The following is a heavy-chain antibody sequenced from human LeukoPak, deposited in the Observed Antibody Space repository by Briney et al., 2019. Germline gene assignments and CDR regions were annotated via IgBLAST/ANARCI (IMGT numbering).Heavy chain of an antibody. CDR3: ARASLRFTFDY. J-gene: IGHJ4*02. CDR1: GGSISSGDYY. Sequence: SETPSLTCTVSGGSISSGDYYWSWIRQPPGKGLEWIGYIYYSGSTYYNPSLKSRVTISVDTSKNQFSLKLSSVTAADTAVYYCARASLRFTFDYWGQGTLVTVSS. D-gene: IGHD3-3*01. V-gene: IGHV4-30-4*01. CDR2: IYYSGST.